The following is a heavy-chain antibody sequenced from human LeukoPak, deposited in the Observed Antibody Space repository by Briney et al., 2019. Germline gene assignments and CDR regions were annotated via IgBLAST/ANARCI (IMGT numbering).Heavy chain of an antibody. CDR1: GYTFTSYG. Sequence: APVKVSCKASGYTFTSYGISWVRQAPGQGLEWMGWISAYNGNTNYAQKLQGRVTMTTDTSTSTAYMELRSLRSDDTAVYYCARGRYGSGSRNWFDPWGQGTLVTVSS. J-gene: IGHJ5*02. CDR2: ISAYNGNT. V-gene: IGHV1-18*01. D-gene: IGHD3-10*01. CDR3: ARGRYGSGSRNWFDP.